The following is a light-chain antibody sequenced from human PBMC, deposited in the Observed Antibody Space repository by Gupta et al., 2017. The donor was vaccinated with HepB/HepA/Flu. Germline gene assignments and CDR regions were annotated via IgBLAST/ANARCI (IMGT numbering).Light chain of an antibody. J-gene: IGKJ5*01. Sequence: EVVLTQSPDTLSLSPGERVTLSCRASASVNSFLAWYQQKPGQAPRLLISDASHRAPDIPARFSGSVDGADHTLTISSREPEDFAVYYCQQRTKGPPGLTFGQGTRLEIK. V-gene: IGKV3-11*01. CDR2: DAS. CDR1: ASVNSF. CDR3: QQRTKGPPGLT.